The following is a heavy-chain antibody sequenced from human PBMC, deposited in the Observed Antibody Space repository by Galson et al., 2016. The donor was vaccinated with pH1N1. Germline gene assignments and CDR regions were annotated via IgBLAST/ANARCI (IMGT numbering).Heavy chain of an antibody. Sequence: SLRLSCADSGFTFSTYWMTWVRQIPGKGLQWLANIKQDGSEKHYVDSVKGRFTISRDNAKNSLYLQMNSLRAEDTAVYYCARERAGAFHLWGQGTMVIVPS. V-gene: IGHV3-7*01. CDR3: ARERAGAFHL. CDR1: GFTFSTYW. J-gene: IGHJ3*01. CDR2: IKQDGSEK.